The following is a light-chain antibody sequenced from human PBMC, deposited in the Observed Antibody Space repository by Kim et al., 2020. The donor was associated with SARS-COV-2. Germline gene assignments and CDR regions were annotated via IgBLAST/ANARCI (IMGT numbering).Light chain of an antibody. CDR3: QQRSTWPT. CDR1: QSVSRN. V-gene: IGKV3-11*01. J-gene: IGKJ1*01. CDR2: DAS. Sequence: EIVLTQSPATLSLSPGERATLSCRASQSVSRNLAWYQQKPGQAPRLLIYDASNRATGVPARFSGSGSGTDFTLTISSLEPEDFAVYYCQQRSTWPTFGQGTKVDIK.